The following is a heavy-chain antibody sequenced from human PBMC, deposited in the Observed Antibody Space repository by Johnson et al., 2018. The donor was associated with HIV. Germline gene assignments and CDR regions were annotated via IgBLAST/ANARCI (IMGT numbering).Heavy chain of an antibody. Sequence: VQLVESGGGLIQPGGSLRLSCKASGFSISSNYMSWVRQPPGKGLEWVSVFYSGSNTYYADSVKGRFTISRDNSKNTLYLQMNSLRAEDTAVYYCAKGRIAAAGTGVDSFDIWDQGTMVTVSS. V-gene: IGHV3-53*01. J-gene: IGHJ3*02. CDR2: FYSGSNT. CDR1: GFSISSNY. D-gene: IGHD6-13*01. CDR3: AKGRIAAAGTGVDSFDI.